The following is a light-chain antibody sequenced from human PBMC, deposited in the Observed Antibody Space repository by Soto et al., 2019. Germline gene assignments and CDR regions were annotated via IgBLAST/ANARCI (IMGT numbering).Light chain of an antibody. CDR3: QQYTGPPTT. J-gene: IGKJ5*01. CDR2: GAS. CDR1: QSVSNN. Sequence: EIVMTQSPATLSVSPGETATLSFRASQSVSNNVAWYQQRPGQAPRLLIYGASTRAAGIPDRFSGSGSGTDFTLTITRLEPEDSAVYFCQQYTGPPTTFGQGTRLEI. V-gene: IGKV3D-15*01.